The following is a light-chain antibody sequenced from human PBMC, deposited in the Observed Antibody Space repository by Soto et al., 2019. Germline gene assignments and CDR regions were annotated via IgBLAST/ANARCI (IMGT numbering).Light chain of an antibody. J-gene: IGLJ1*01. CDR3: CSFADFTYV. Sequence: QSVLTHPASVSGSPGQSLTISCTGTSSDIGSYALVSWYQQHPGTAPKLIIYEVTKRPSGVSTRFSGSKSGNTASLTISGLQAVDEADYYCCSFADFTYVFXTGTKVTVL. CDR1: SSDIGSYAL. V-gene: IGLV2-23*02. CDR2: EVT.